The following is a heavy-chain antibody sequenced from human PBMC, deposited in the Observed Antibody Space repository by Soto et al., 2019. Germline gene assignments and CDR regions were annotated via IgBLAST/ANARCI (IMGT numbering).Heavy chain of an antibody. CDR1: GRSICRYY. CDR2: IYYSGST. Sequence: SDTLSHICPVPGRSICRYYCCWIRQPLGNGLEWIGYIYYSGSTNYNPSLKSRVTISVDTSKNQFSLKLSSVTAADTAVYYCARHVRYFDWLSPDYYYYGMDVWGQGTTVT. CDR3: ARHVRYFDWLSPDYYYYGMDV. J-gene: IGHJ6*02. D-gene: IGHD3-9*01. V-gene: IGHV4-59*08.